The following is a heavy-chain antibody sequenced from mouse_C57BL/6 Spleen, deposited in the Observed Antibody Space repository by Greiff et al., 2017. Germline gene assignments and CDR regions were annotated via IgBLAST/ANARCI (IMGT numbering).Heavy chain of an antibody. J-gene: IGHJ2*01. CDR3: ARGGYSYFDY. CDR1: GYAFSSSW. Sequence: VQLQQSGPELVKPGASVKISCKASGYAFSSSWMNWVKQRPGKGLEWIGRIYPGDGDTNYNGKFKGKATLTADKSSSTAYMQRSSLTSEDSAVYFCARGGYSYFDYWGQGTTLTVSS. CDR2: IYPGDGDT. D-gene: IGHD2-3*01. V-gene: IGHV1-82*01.